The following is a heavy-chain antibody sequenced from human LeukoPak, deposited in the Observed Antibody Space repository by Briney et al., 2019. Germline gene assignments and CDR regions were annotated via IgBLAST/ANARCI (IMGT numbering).Heavy chain of an antibody. CDR1: GDSISSGDYY. D-gene: IGHD3-22*01. Sequence: KPAQTWSLTCTVSGDSISSGDYYWSWIRQPPGQGLEWIGYISHSGSTYYNPSLKSQFTISVDTSKKQLSLKVNSVTAADTAVYYCARAPNSGYYTGLFDYWGQGNLVTVSS. CDR3: ARAPNSGYYTGLFDY. CDR2: ISHSGST. V-gene: IGHV4-30-4*01. J-gene: IGHJ4*02.